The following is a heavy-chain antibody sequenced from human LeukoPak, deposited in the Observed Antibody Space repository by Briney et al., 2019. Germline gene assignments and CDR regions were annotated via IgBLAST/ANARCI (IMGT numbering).Heavy chain of an antibody. V-gene: IGHV6-1*01. D-gene: IGHD2/OR15-2a*01. CDR2: TYYRSKWST. Sequence: SQTLSLTCAISGDSVSSNSAAWNWIRQSPSRGLEWLGRTYYRSKWSTDYAVFVKSRITINPDTSKNQFSLHLKSVTPEDTAVYYCARMVGNSPDYWGQGTLVTSPQ. J-gene: IGHJ4*02. CDR1: GDSVSSNSAA. CDR3: ARMVGNSPDY.